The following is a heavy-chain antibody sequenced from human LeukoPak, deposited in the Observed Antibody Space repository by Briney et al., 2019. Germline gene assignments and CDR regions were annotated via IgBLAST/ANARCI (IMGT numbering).Heavy chain of an antibody. J-gene: IGHJ4*02. CDR1: GFTFSTCA. CDR2: ISGGGRST. CDR3: ARERYFDY. Sequence: PGGSLRLSCAASGFTFSTCAMSWVRQAPGKGLEWVSTISGGGRSTDYADSVKGQFTISRDNSKNTPYLQMNSLRAEDRAVYYCARERYFDYWGQGTLVTVSS. V-gene: IGHV3-23*01.